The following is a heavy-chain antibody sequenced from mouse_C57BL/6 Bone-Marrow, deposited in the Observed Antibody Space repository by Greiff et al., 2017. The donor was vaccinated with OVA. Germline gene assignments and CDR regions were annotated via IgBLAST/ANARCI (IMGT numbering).Heavy chain of an antibody. CDR1: GYTFTDYY. Sequence: QVQLQQSGAELVRPGASVKLSCKASGYTFTDYYINWVKQRPGQGLEWIARIYPGSGNTYYNEKFKGKATLTAEKSSSTAYMQRSSLTSEDSAVYFCARRYYGSSFYAMDYWGQGTSVTVSS. CDR3: ARRYYGSSFYAMDY. V-gene: IGHV1-76*01. CDR2: IYPGSGNT. D-gene: IGHD1-1*01. J-gene: IGHJ4*01.